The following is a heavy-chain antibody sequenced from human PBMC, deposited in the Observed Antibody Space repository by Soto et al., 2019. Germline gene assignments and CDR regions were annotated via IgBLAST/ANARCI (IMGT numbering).Heavy chain of an antibody. CDR3: ARGGSGSYFWYFDL. Sequence: GGSLRLSCADSGFTFSRYEMNWVRQAPGKGLEWVSYISSSSSTLYYADSVKGRFTISRDNAKNSLYLQMNSLGAEDTAVYYCARGGSGSYFWYFDLWGRGTLVTVSS. V-gene: IGHV3-48*03. J-gene: IGHJ2*01. CDR2: ISSSSSTL. CDR1: GFTFSRYE. D-gene: IGHD1-26*01.